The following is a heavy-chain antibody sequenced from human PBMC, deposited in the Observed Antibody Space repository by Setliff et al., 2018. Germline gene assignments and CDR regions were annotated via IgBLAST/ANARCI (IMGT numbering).Heavy chain of an antibody. CDR2: INPNSGNT. Sequence: ASVKVSCKASGYSFTDYDINWVRQATGQGLEWMGWINPNSGNTDYAQKFQGRVTMTTNTSINTAYMELSSLRFDDTAVYYCATYSSIAAAGSPQYYFDYWGQGTLVTVSS. J-gene: IGHJ4*02. V-gene: IGHV1-8*02. D-gene: IGHD6-13*01. CDR1: GYSFTDYD. CDR3: ATYSSIAAAGSPQYYFDY.